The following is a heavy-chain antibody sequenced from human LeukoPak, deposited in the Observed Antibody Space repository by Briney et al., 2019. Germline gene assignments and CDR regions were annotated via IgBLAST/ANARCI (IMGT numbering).Heavy chain of an antibody. CDR1: GFTFSSYA. CDR2: ISSNGGST. CDR3: ARDDWGY. J-gene: IGHJ4*02. Sequence: GGSLRLSCAASGFTFSSYAMHWVRQAPGKGLEYVSAISSNGGSTYYANSVKGRFTISRDNSKNPLYLQMGSLRAEDMAVYYCARDDWGYWGQGTLVTVSS. V-gene: IGHV3-64*01. D-gene: IGHD3-9*01.